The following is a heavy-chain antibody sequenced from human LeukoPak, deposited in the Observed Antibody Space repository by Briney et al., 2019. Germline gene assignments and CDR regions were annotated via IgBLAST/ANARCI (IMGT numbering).Heavy chain of an antibody. D-gene: IGHD1-14*01. Sequence: GGSLRLSCVASGFIFSNYGMHCVRQAPGKGLEWVTFIRHDESYRYYADSVKGRFTVSRDNSKNTLYLQMNSLRAEDTAVYYCANDNRDNWFDPWGQGTLVTVSS. CDR2: IRHDESYR. CDR3: ANDNRDNWFDP. J-gene: IGHJ5*02. V-gene: IGHV3-30*02. CDR1: GFIFSNYG.